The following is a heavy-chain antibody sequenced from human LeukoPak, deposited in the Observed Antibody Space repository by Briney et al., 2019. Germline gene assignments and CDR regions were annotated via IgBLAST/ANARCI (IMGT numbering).Heavy chain of an antibody. CDR3: ARDSSTYYDILTGYEDAFDI. J-gene: IGHJ3*02. CDR2: IYYSGST. Sequence: SETLSLTCTVSGGSISSYYWSWIRQPPGKGLEWIGYIYYSGSTNYNPSLKSRVTISVDTSKNRFSLKLSSVTAADTAVYYCARDSSTYYDILTGYEDAFDIWGQGTMVTVSS. V-gene: IGHV4-59*01. D-gene: IGHD3-9*01. CDR1: GGSISSYY.